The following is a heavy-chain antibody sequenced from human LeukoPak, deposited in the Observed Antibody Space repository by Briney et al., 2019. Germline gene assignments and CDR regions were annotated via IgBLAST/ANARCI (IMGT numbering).Heavy chain of an antibody. V-gene: IGHV3-48*01. Sequence: GGSLRLSCAASGFTFSSYSMNWVRQAPGKGLEWVSYISSSSSTIYYADSVKGRFTISRDNAKNSLYLQMNSLRAEDTAVYYCARRLAADTDAFDIWGQGTMVTVS. J-gene: IGHJ3*02. CDR1: GFTFSSYS. CDR3: ARRLAADTDAFDI. CDR2: ISSSSSTI. D-gene: IGHD6-13*01.